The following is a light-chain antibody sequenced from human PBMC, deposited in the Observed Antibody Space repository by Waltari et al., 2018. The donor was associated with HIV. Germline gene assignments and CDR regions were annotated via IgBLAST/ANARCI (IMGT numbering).Light chain of an antibody. J-gene: IGLJ2*01. V-gene: IGLV3-1*01. CDR3: QAWDSSTAGV. CDR1: KLGDKY. CDR2: EDS. Sequence: SYELTQPPSVSVSPGQTASITCSGDKLGDKYACWYQQKPGQSPVLVIYEDSQRPSGIPARFSGSNSWNTATLTISGTQAMDEADYYCQAWDSSTAGVFGGGTKLTVL.